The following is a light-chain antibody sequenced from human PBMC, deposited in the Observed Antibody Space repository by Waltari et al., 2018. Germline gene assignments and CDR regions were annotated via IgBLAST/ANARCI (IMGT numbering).Light chain of an antibody. J-gene: IGLJ2*01. CDR1: ASNIGVQT. V-gene: IGLV1-44*01. Sequence: QSVLTQPHSASGTPGQTVTISCSGSASNIGVQTVNWYQQVPGTAPKLLIDSNNQRPSGVPDRFAGSKSGTSASLAISGLQSEDEAVYYCAPWDNSLNGPVFGGGTKLTVL. CDR3: APWDNSLNGPV. CDR2: SNN.